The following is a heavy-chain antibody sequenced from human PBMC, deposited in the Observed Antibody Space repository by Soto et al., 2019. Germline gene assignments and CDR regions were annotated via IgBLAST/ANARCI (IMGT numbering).Heavy chain of an antibody. CDR1: GGSISSGDYY. CDR2: IYYSGST. J-gene: IGHJ5*02. D-gene: IGHD3-22*01. V-gene: IGHV4-30-4*01. Sequence: RSLTCTVSGGSISSGDYYWSWIRQPPGKGLEWIGYIYYSGSTYYNPSLKSRVTISVDTSKNQFSLKLSSVTAADTAVYYCARDVTYYYDSSGYQRWFDPWGQGTLVTVSS. CDR3: ARDVTYYYDSSGYQRWFDP.